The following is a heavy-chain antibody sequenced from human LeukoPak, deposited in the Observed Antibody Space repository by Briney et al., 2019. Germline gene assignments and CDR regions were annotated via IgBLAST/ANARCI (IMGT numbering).Heavy chain of an antibody. D-gene: IGHD5-12*01. Sequence: PGGSLRLSCAASGFTFSSYGMHWVRQAPGKGLEWVAFIRYDGSNKYYADSVKGRFTISRDNSKNTLYLQMNSLRAEDTAVYYCAKVAYSGYVVPDYWGQGTLVTVSS. CDR2: IRYDGSNK. CDR3: AKVAYSGYVVPDY. J-gene: IGHJ4*02. CDR1: GFTFSSYG. V-gene: IGHV3-30*02.